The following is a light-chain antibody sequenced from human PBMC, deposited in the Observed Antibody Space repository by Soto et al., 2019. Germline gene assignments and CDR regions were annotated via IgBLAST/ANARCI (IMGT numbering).Light chain of an antibody. CDR1: STDFVTYNR. Sequence: QSALTQPPSVSGSPGQSVTISCTGTSTDFVTYNRVSWYQQPPGTAPKLIVYEASNRPSGVPDRFSGSKSGNTASLTISGLQAADEADYYCSLYAGSNNLFGGGTKLTVL. J-gene: IGLJ3*02. CDR3: SLYAGSNNL. V-gene: IGLV2-18*01. CDR2: EAS.